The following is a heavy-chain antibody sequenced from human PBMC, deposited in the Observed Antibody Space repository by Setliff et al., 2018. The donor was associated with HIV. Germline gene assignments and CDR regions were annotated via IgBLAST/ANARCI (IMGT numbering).Heavy chain of an antibody. V-gene: IGHV1-69*04. D-gene: IGHD5-18*01. Sequence: GASVKVSCKASGDIFNNNAINWVRQAPGQGLEWMGRIIPIFGLANYARKFQGRVTITADKSTSTAYLELSSLTYEDTAVYYCARVLRNGYLYYFDYWGQGILVTVSS. J-gene: IGHJ4*02. CDR3: ARVLRNGYLYYFDY. CDR2: IIPIFGLA. CDR1: GDIFNNNA.